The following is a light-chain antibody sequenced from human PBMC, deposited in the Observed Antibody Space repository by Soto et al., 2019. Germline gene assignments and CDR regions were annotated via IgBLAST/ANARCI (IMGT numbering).Light chain of an antibody. V-gene: IGKV3-20*01. CDR2: GAS. J-gene: IGKJ3*01. Sequence: EIVLTQSPGTLSLSPGETATLSCKTSQSISSTYLAWYQLKPGQAPKLLIYGASNRATGIPARFSGSGSGTDFTLTISRLEPEDFALYYCQQYVNSQFTFGPGTKVDVK. CDR1: QSISSTY. CDR3: QQYVNSQFT.